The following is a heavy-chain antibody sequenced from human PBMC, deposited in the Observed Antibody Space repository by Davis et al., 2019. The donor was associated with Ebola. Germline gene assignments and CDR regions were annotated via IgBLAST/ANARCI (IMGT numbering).Heavy chain of an antibody. J-gene: IGHJ4*02. CDR3: ARDMGLWFGELGGYFDY. CDR2: IWYDGSNK. Sequence: GGSLRLSCAASGFTFSSYSMNWVRQAPGKGLEWVAVIWYDGSNKYYADSVKGRFTISRDNSKNTLYLQMNSLRAEDTAVYYCARDMGLWFGELGGYFDYWGQGTLVTVSS. D-gene: IGHD3-10*01. CDR1: GFTFSSYS. V-gene: IGHV3-33*08.